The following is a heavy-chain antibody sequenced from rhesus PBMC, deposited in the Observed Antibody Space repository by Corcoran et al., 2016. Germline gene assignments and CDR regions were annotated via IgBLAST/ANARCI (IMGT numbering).Heavy chain of an antibody. D-gene: IGHD1-44*02. V-gene: IGHV4-165*01. CDR3: ARSSGIVGALFDY. CDR2: ISGSRGST. CDR1: GGSFSGYY. Sequence: QVQLQESGPGLVKPSETLSLTCAVSGGSFSGYYWGWIRQPPGKGLAWIGYISGSRGSTDYNPALKSRVTISTDTSKNQFALKLSSVTAADTAVYYCARSSGIVGALFDYWGQGVLVTVSS. J-gene: IGHJ4*01.